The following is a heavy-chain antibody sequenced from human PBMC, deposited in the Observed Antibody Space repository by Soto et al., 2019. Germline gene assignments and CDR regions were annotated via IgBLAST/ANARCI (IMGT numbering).Heavy chain of an antibody. CDR2: IIPIFGTA. CDR3: ARGRRAYDGMDV. CDR1: GGTFSSYA. V-gene: IGHV1-69*12. J-gene: IGHJ6*02. Sequence: QVQRVQSGAEVKKPGSSVKVSCKASGGTFSSYAISWVRQAPGQGLAWVGGIIPIFGTANYAQKFQGRVTITADESTSTAYMELSSLRSEDTAVDYCARGRRAYDGMDVWGQGTTVTVSS.